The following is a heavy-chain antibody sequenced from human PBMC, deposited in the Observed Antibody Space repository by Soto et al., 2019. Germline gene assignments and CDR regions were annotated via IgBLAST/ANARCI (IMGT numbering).Heavy chain of an antibody. J-gene: IGHJ3*02. CDR1: GFTFSSYS. CDR3: AKDDSSGYSPKAFDI. V-gene: IGHV3-23*01. D-gene: IGHD3-22*01. Sequence: GGSLRLSCAASGFTFSSYSMNWVRQAPRKGLEWVSAISGSGGSTYYADSVKGRFTISRDNSKNTLYLQMNSLRAEDTAVYYCAKDDSSGYSPKAFDIWGQGTMVTVSS. CDR2: ISGSGGST.